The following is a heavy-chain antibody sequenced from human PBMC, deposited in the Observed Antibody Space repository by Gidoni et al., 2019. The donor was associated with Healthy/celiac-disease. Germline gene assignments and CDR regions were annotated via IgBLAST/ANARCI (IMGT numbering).Heavy chain of an antibody. J-gene: IGHJ4*02. D-gene: IGHD1-26*01. CDR3: ARMHSGSRHFDY. CDR2: IDWDDVK. CDR1: GFSLSTSGMC. Sequence: QVTLRESGPALVKPTQTLTLTCTFSGFSLSTSGMCVSWIRQPPGKALEWLARIDWDDVKYYSTSLKTRLTISKDTSKNQVVLTMTNMDPVDTATYYCARMHSGSRHFDYWGQGTLVTVSS. V-gene: IGHV2-70*15.